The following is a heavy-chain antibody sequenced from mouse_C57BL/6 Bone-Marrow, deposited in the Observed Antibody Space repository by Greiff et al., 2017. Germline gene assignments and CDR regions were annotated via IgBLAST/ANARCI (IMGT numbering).Heavy chain of an antibody. CDR1: GYTFTSYW. CDR3: AREGYVGYYFYFDD. CDR2: IDPSDSYT. V-gene: IGHV1-69*01. Sequence: QVQLQQPGAELVMPGASVKLSCKASGYTFTSYWLHWVKQRPGQGLEWIGEIDPSDSYTNYNQKFKGKSTLTVDKSSSTAYMQLSSRTSEDSAVYYCAREGYVGYYFYFDDWGQGTTLTVSS. D-gene: IGHD2-3*01. J-gene: IGHJ2*01.